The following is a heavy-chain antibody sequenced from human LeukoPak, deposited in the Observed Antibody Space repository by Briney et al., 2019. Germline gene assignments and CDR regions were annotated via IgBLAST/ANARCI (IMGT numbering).Heavy chain of an antibody. CDR2: IYSSGST. CDR3: ARDPHYCSDGPCSDH. D-gene: IGHD2-15*01. CDR1: GGSISSYY. J-gene: IGHJ4*02. V-gene: IGHV4-4*07. Sequence: PSETLSLTCTVSGGSISSYYWSWIRQPAGKGLEWIGRIYSSGSTNYNPSLKSRVTMSVDTSKNQFSLKLSSVTAADTAVYYCARDPHYCSDGPCSDHWGQGTQVTVSS.